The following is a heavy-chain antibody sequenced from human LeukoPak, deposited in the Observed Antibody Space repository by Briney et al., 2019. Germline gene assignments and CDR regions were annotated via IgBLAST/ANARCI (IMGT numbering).Heavy chain of an antibody. CDR1: GFTFSTYS. V-gene: IGHV3-21*01. D-gene: IGHD6-19*01. CDR2: ISSSSSYI. CDR3: ARGDSSGWRGVYYFDS. J-gene: IGHJ4*02. Sequence: GGSLRLSCAASGFTFSTYSMNWVRQAPGKGLEWVSSISSSSSYIYYADSLKGRFTIFRDNAKNSLFLQMNSLRAEDTAVYFCARGDSSGWRGVYYFDSWGQGTLVTVSS.